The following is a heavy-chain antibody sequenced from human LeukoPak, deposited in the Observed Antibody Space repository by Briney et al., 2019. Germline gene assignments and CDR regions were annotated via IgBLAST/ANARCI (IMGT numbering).Heavy chain of an antibody. CDR1: GFTFSSYS. CDR3: ERDRATSGKYAYYFDY. Sequence: GGSLRLPCAASGFTFSSYSMNWVRQAPGKGLEWVSYISSSSSTIYYADSVKGRFSISRDNAKNSLYLQMNSLSAEDTAVYYCERDRATSGKYAYYFDYWGQGTLVTVSS. CDR2: ISSSSSTI. V-gene: IGHV3-48*01. D-gene: IGHD1-26*01. J-gene: IGHJ4*02.